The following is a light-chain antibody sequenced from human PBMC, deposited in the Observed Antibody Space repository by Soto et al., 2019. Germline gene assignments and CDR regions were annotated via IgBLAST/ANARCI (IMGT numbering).Light chain of an antibody. CDR1: QSISSW. V-gene: IGKV1-5*03. CDR2: KAS. CDR3: QQYNSYSA. J-gene: IGKJ1*01. Sequence: DIQMTQSPSTLSASVGDRVTITCRASQSISSWLAWYQQKAGKAPKVLIYKASSLESGVPSRFSGSGSGTEFTLTVSSLQPDDFATYYCQQYNSYSAFGQGTKVEIK.